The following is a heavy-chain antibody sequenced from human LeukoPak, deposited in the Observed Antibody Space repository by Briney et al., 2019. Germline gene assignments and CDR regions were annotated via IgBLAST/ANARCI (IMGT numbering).Heavy chain of an antibody. CDR2: ISWNSGSI. J-gene: IGHJ4*02. CDR3: AKDLTTGTLSFDS. CDR1: GFTFDDYA. D-gene: IGHD1-1*01. Sequence: GGSLRLSCAASGFTFDDYAMHWVRQAPGKGLEWVSGISWNSGSIGYADSVKGRFTISRDNSKNTLYLQMNSLRAEDTAVFYCAKDLTTGTLSFDSWGQGTLVTVSS. V-gene: IGHV3-9*01.